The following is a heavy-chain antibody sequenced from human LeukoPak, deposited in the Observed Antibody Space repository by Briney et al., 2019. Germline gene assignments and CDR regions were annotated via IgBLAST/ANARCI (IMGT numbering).Heavy chain of an antibody. CDR2: IYYNGNT. D-gene: IGHD3-22*01. V-gene: IGHV4-59*03. CDR3: VGVKLWLSFDS. Sequence: PSETLSLTCTVSGGSISSYYWSWIRQPPGKGLEWIGYIYYNGNTNYKHSLKRRVTISVDTSRNQFSLKLNSLTAADTAVYYCVGVKLWLSFDSWGQGTLVTVSS. J-gene: IGHJ4*02. CDR1: GGSISSYY.